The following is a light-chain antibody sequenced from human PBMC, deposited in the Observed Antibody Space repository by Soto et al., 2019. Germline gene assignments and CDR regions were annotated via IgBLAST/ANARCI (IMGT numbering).Light chain of an antibody. V-gene: IGKV1D-12*01. CDR3: QQTTPFPLT. Sequence: DIQMTQSPSSVSASVGDRVTITCRASQGVSTWLAWYQQKPGKAPNLLIYTASSLQSEVPSRFSCSGYGTDFTLTISRLQPEDFATEDCQQTTPFPLTFGGGTKGEI. CDR2: TAS. CDR1: QGVSTW. J-gene: IGKJ4*01.